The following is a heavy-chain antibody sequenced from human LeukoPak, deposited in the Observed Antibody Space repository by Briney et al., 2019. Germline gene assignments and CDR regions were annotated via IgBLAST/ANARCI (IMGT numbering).Heavy chain of an antibody. V-gene: IGHV4-59*01. J-gene: IGHJ4*01. CDR1: GGSISSYY. Sequence: SETLSLTCTVSGGSISSYYWSWIRQPPGKGLEWIGYIYYSGSTNYNPSLKSRVTISVDTSKNQFSLKLSSVTAADTAVYYCARDLGDHLMDYLGQGTLVTVSS. D-gene: IGHD2-21*02. CDR2: IYYSGST. CDR3: ARDLGDHLMDY.